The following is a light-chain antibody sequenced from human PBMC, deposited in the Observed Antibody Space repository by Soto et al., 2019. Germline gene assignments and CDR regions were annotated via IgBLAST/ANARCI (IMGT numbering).Light chain of an antibody. J-gene: IGKJ1*01. Sequence: AIRMTQSPSSLSASTGDRVTITCRASQGISSYLAWYQQKPGKAPKLLIYAASTLESGVPSRFSGSGSGTEFTLTISSLQPDDFATYYCQQYNSYSGTFGQGTKVDIK. CDR3: QQYNSYSGT. V-gene: IGKV1-8*01. CDR1: QGISSY. CDR2: AAS.